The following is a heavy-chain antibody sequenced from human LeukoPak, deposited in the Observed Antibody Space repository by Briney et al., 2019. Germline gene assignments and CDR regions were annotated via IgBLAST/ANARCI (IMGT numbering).Heavy chain of an antibody. J-gene: IGHJ4*02. CDR3: ARDRLTSGSYFFDY. Sequence: GGSLRLSCAASAFTFSDYSMSWVRQAPGKGLEWISYISGRSSTIYYADSVRGRFTISRDNAKNSMYLQMNSLRAEDTAVYYCARDRLTSGSYFFDYWGQGTLVTVSS. CDR2: ISGRSSTI. V-gene: IGHV3-48*01. D-gene: IGHD1-26*01. CDR1: AFTFSDYS.